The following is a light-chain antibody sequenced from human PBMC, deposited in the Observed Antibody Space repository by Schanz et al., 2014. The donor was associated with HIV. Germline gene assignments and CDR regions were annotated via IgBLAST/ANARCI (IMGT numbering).Light chain of an antibody. Sequence: DIVMTQSPDSLPVSLGERATITCKSSQSVLYSSNNETYLAWYQQKPGQPPKLLIYWASNRKVGVPDRFSGSVSGTDFTLTISGLQAEDVAVYYCQQYYNVPYSFGQGTKLEIK. CDR1: QSVLYSSNNETY. J-gene: IGKJ2*01. CDR2: WAS. V-gene: IGKV4-1*01. CDR3: QQYYNVPYS.